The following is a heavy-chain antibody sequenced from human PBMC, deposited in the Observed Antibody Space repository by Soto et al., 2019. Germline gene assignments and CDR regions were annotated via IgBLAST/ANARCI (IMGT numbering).Heavy chain of an antibody. Sequence: GGSLRLSCAASGFTFSSYSMNWVRQAPGKGLEWVSYISSSSSTIYYADSVKGRFTISRDNAKNSLYLQMNSLRDEDTAVYYCAKQDCGGDCYKMDVWGQGTTVTVSS. CDR1: GFTFSSYS. J-gene: IGHJ6*02. D-gene: IGHD2-21*02. CDR2: ISSSSSTI. V-gene: IGHV3-48*02. CDR3: AKQDCGGDCYKMDV.